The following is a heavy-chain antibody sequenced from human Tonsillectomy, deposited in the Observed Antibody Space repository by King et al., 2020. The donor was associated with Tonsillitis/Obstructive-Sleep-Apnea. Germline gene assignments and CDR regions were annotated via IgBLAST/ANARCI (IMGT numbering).Heavy chain of an antibody. V-gene: IGHV3-23*01. Sequence: EVQLQESGGDLVQPGGSLRLSCAASGFTFSNYATSWVRQAPGKGLECVSTISNSDGRTYYADSVKGRFNISRDNSKNTLYLQMNSLRAEETAVFYCATVRRIYSDSSDAYFDYWGQGTLVTVSS. D-gene: IGHD3-22*01. CDR3: ATVRRIYSDSSDAYFDY. J-gene: IGHJ4*02. CDR1: GFTFSNYA. CDR2: ISNSDGRT.